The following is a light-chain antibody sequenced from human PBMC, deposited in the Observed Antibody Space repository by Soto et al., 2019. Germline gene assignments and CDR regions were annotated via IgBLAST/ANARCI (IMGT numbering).Light chain of an antibody. CDR2: DVN. Sequence: QSVLTQPASVSGSPGQSITISCTGTSSDIGAYNFVYWYQQHPGKAPKLMLYDVNIRPSGVSNRFSGSKSGKTASLTISGLQAEDEADYYCTSWTTSTTMIFGGGTKLTVL. CDR1: SSDIGAYNF. V-gene: IGLV2-14*03. CDR3: TSWTTSTTMI. J-gene: IGLJ2*01.